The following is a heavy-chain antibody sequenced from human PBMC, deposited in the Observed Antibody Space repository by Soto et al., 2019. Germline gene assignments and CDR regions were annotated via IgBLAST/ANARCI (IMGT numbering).Heavy chain of an antibody. CDR1: GFTFSSYA. J-gene: IGHJ4*02. D-gene: IGHD6-13*01. CDR3: ARTAAAGPF. CDR2: ISYDGSKK. V-gene: IGHV3-30-3*01. Sequence: QVQLVESGGGVVQPGRSLRLSCAASGFTFSSYAMHWVRQAPGKGLEWVAVISYDGSKKYYADSVKGRFTISRDNSKNTLYLQMNSLRAEDTAVYYCARTAAAGPFWGQGTLVTVSS.